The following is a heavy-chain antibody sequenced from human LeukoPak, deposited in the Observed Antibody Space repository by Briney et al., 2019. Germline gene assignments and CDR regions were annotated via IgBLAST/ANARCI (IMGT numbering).Heavy chain of an antibody. J-gene: IGHJ3*02. D-gene: IGHD3-9*01. CDR1: GFTFSSYS. CDR3: ARGGYDILTGDAFDI. Sequence: GGSLRLSCAASGFTFSSYSMNWVRQAPGKGLEWVSSISSSSSYIYYADSVKGRFTISRDNAKNSLYLQMNSLRAEDTAVYYCARGGYDILTGDAFDIWGQGTMVTVSS. CDR2: ISSSSSYI. V-gene: IGHV3-21*01.